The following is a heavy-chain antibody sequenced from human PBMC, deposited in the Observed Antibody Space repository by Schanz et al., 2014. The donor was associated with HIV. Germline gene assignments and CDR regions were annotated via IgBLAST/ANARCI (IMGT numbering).Heavy chain of an antibody. CDR1: GFTFSSYG. Sequence: EVQLLESGGGLVQPGGSLRLSCAASGFTFSSYGMSWVRQVPGKGLEWIGDSTGNGDTNYNPSLKSRVTVSVDPSKNQFSLKLTSGTAADTAFYYCARGRFVVGPGLDFDFWGHGTLVSVSS. J-gene: IGHJ4*01. V-gene: IGHV3-23*01. CDR3: ARGRFVVGPGLDFDF. CDR2: STGNGDTN. D-gene: IGHD3-9*01.